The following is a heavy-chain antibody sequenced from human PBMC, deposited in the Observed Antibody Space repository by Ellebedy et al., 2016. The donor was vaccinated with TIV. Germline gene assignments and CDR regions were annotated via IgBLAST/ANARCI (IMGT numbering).Heavy chain of an antibody. J-gene: IGHJ4*02. CDR3: ARVMYCSSASCYGGFDY. V-gene: IGHV1-18*04. D-gene: IGHD2-2*01. CDR1: GYTFTSYG. Sequence: ASVKVSCKASGYTFTSYGISWVRQAPGQGLEWMGWISAYNGNTNYAQKLQGRVTMTTDTSASTAYMELRSLRSDDTAVYYCARVMYCSSASCYGGFDYWGQGTLVTVSS. CDR2: ISAYNGNT.